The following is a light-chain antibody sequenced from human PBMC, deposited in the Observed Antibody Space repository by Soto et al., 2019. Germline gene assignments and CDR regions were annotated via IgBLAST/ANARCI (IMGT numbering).Light chain of an antibody. Sequence: QSVLTQPPSASGTPGQRVTISCSGSSSNIGSNYVYWYQQLPGTAPKLLSYRNNQRPSGVPDRFSGSKSGTSASLAISGLRSEDEADYYCAAWDDSLSGPHVVFGGGTKLTVL. CDR2: RNN. V-gene: IGLV1-47*01. CDR1: SSNIGSNY. CDR3: AAWDDSLSGPHVV. J-gene: IGLJ2*01.